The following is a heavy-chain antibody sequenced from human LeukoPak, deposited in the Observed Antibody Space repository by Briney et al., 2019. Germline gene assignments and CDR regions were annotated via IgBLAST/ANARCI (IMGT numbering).Heavy chain of an antibody. CDR2: IWYDGSNK. D-gene: IGHD1-26*01. CDR1: GFTFSSYG. Sequence: GGSLRLSCAASGFTFSSYGMHWVCQAPGKGLEWVAVIWYDGSNKYYADSVKGRFTISRDNSKNTLYLQMNSLRAEDTAVYYCATSGSYYRFEYWGQGTLVTVSS. J-gene: IGHJ4*02. V-gene: IGHV3-33*01. CDR3: ATSGSYYRFEY.